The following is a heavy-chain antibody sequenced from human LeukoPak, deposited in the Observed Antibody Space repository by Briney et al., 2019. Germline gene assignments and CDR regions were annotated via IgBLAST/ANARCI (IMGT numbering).Heavy chain of an antibody. CDR3: ARGRDGYRLIEYYFDY. Sequence: SVKVSCKASGGTFSSYAISWVRQAPGQGLEWMGGIIPIFGTANYAQKFQGRVTITTDESTSTAYMELSSLRSEDTAVYYCARGRDGYRLIEYYFDYWGQGTLVTVSS. CDR2: IIPIFGTA. J-gene: IGHJ4*02. D-gene: IGHD5-24*01. V-gene: IGHV1-69*05. CDR1: GGTFSSYA.